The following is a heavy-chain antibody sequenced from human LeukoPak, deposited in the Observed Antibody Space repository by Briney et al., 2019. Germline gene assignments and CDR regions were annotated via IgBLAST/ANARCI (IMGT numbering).Heavy chain of an antibody. V-gene: IGHV1-18*01. CDR2: ISAYNGNT. CDR3: ARDRYCSGGSCYYFDY. D-gene: IGHD2-15*01. Sequence: GASVKVSCKASGYTFTSYGISWVRQAPGQGLEWMGWISAYNGNTNYAQKFQGRVTMTRDTSISTAYMELSRLRSDDTAVYYCARDRYCSGGSCYYFDYWGQGTLVSVSS. J-gene: IGHJ4*02. CDR1: GYTFTSYG.